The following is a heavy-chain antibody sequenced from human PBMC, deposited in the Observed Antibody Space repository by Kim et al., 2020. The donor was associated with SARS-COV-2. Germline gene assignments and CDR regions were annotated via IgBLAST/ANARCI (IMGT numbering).Heavy chain of an antibody. D-gene: IGHD3-22*01. CDR3: ARVGAKYYYDSSGYYDWYFDL. CDR1: GFTFSSYS. Sequence: GGSLRLSCAASGFTFSSYSMNWVRQAPGKGLEWVSSISSSSSYIYYADSVKGRFTISRDNAKNSLYLQMNSLRAEDTAVYYCARVGAKYYYDSSGYYDWYFDLWGRGTLVTVSS. CDR2: ISSSSSYI. V-gene: IGHV3-21*01. J-gene: IGHJ2*01.